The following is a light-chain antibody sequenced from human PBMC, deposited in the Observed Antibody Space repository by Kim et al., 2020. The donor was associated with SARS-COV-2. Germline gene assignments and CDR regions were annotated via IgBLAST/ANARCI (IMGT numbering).Light chain of an antibody. CDR2: KTS. J-gene: IGKJ2*03. V-gene: IGKV2-24*01. Sequence: QPASISCRSSQSLVHTDGNMYLNWLQQRPGQPPRLLIYKTSNRFSGVPDRFSGSGTGTDFTLKISRVEAEDVGVYYCMQATHIRSFGQGTKLEIK. CDR1: QSLVHTDGNMY. CDR3: MQATHIRS.